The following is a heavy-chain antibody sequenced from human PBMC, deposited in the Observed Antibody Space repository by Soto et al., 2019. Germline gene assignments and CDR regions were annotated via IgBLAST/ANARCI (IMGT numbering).Heavy chain of an antibody. CDR2: IYYSGST. V-gene: IGHV4-39*07. CDR1: GASISSWVYF. D-gene: IGHD1-26*01. CDR3: GRLGRVGPTSA. J-gene: IGHJ5*02. Sequence: SETLSLPCTVSGASISSWVYFWGWIRQSPGQGLEWIGSIYYSGSTYHNPSLKSRVNISVDTSKNQVSLHLNSVTDADTAVYYCGRLGRVGPTSACGQGILLTLSS.